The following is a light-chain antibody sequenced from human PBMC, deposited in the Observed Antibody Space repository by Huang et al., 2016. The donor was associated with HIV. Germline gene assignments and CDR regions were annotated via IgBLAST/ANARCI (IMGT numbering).Light chain of an antibody. CDR2: LRS. J-gene: IGKJ1*01. V-gene: IGKV2-28*01. Sequence: IVMTQSPLSLPVTPGEPASISCRSSQSLLHSNGYNYLDWYLQKPGQSPQLLIYLRSNRASGVPDRFSGSGAGTEFTLKISRVEAEDVGVYYCMQALQTPRTFGQGTKVEIK. CDR3: MQALQTPRT. CDR1: QSLLHSNGYNY.